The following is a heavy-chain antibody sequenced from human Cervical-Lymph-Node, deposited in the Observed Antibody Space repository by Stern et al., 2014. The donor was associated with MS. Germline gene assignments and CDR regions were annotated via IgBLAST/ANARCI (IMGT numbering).Heavy chain of an antibody. CDR3: ARDFVDTAMVTRSDYFDC. V-gene: IGHV7-4-1*02. CDR1: GYTFTNYP. J-gene: IGHJ4*02. CDR2: INTNTGNS. Sequence: QVQLVQSGSELKKPGASVKVSCKASGYTFTNYPINWVRQAPGQGLEWMGWINTNTGNSAYAQGFTGRFVFSLDTSVSTAYLQISSLKAEDTAVYYCARDFVDTAMVTRSDYFDCWGQGTLVTVSS. D-gene: IGHD5-18*01.